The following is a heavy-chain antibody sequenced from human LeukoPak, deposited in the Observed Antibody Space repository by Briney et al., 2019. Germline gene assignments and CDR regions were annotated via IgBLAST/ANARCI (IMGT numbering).Heavy chain of an antibody. CDR3: ARRIIWFGESD. Sequence: SETLSLTCTVSGGSISSSSYYWGWIRQPPGKGLEWIGSIYYSGSTYYNPSLKSRVTISVDTSKNQFSLKLSSVTAADTAVYYCARRIIWFGESDWGQGTLVTVSS. J-gene: IGHJ4*02. D-gene: IGHD3-10*01. CDR1: GGSISSSSYY. V-gene: IGHV4-39*01. CDR2: IYYSGST.